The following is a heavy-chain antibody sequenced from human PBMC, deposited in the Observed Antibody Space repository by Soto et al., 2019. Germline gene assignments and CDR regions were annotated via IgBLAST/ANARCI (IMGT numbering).Heavy chain of an antibody. CDR1: GFTFSSYA. CDR2: ISYDGSNK. Sequence: GGSLRLSCAASGFTFSSYAMHWVRQAPGKGLEWVAVISYDGSNKYYADSVKGRFTISRDNSKNTLYLQMNRLRAEDTAVYYCARDRGPYCGGDCYFDYWGKGTLVTVSS. CDR3: ARDRGPYCGGDCYFDY. D-gene: IGHD2-21*02. V-gene: IGHV3-30-3*01. J-gene: IGHJ4*02.